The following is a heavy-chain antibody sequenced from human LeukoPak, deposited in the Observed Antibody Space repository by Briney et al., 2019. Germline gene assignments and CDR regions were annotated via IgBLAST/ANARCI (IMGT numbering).Heavy chain of an antibody. CDR3: ARQGGGYD. D-gene: IGHD5-12*01. CDR1: GGSISRHY. J-gene: IGHJ4*02. Sequence: SETLFLTRTVSGGSISRHYWMWIRQPPGKGLEWLGYNYYTGSTNYNSSLGGRITILIDTSKNQFSLTLTSVTAADTAVYYCARQGGGYDWGQGILVTVSS. CDR2: NYYTGST. V-gene: IGHV4-59*08.